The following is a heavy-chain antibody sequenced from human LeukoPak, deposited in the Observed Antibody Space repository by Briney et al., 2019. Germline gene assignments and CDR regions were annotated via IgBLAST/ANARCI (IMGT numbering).Heavy chain of an antibody. V-gene: IGHV1-18*01. Sequence: WASVKVSCKASGYTFTSYGISWVRQAPGQGLEWMGWISAYNGNTNYAQKLQGRVTMTRDTSISTAYMELSRLRSDDTAVYYCARDTYYYDSSGSPGVWGQGTLVTVSS. D-gene: IGHD3-22*01. J-gene: IGHJ4*02. CDR1: GYTFTSYG. CDR2: ISAYNGNT. CDR3: ARDTYYYDSSGSPGV.